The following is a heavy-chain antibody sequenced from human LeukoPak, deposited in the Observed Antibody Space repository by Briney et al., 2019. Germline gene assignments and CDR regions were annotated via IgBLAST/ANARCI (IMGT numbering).Heavy chain of an antibody. Sequence: GGSLRLSCAASGFTFSSYGMHWVRQAPGKGLEWVAVISYDGSNKYYADSVKGRFTISRDNSKNTLYLQMNSLRAEDTAVYYCARAHCSSTSCYRTGYWWFDPWAREPWSPSPQ. CDR3: ARAHCSSTSCYRTGYWWFDP. CDR1: GFTFSSYG. D-gene: IGHD2-2*01. J-gene: IGHJ5*02. CDR2: ISYDGSNK. V-gene: IGHV3-30*03.